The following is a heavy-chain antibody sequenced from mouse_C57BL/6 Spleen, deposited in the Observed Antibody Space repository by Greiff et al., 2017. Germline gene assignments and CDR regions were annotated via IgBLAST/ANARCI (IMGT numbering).Heavy chain of an antibody. V-gene: IGHV1-42*01. D-gene: IGHD4-1*01. CDR1: GYSFTGYY. Sequence: VQLQQSGPELVKPGASVKISCKASGYSFTGYYMNWVKQSPEKSLEWIGEINPSTGGTTYNQKFKAKATLTVDKSSSTAYMQLKSLTSEDSAVYYCARGPWGYFDVWGTGTTVTVSS. CDR2: INPSTGGT. J-gene: IGHJ1*03. CDR3: ARGPWGYFDV.